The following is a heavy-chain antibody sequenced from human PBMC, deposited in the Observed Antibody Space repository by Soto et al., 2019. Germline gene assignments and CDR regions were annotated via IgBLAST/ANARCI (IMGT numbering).Heavy chain of an antibody. CDR1: GVSISTSNW. J-gene: IGHJ4*02. D-gene: IGHD2-15*01. Sequence: SETLSLTCAVSGVSISTSNWWSWARQSPGKGLEWIGEIYHSGSTNYNPSLQSRVTISVDKSTNHFFLQLTSVNAADTAVYYCARYCSGGSCSDYWGQGTLVTVSS. V-gene: IGHV4-4*02. CDR2: IYHSGST. CDR3: ARYCSGGSCSDY.